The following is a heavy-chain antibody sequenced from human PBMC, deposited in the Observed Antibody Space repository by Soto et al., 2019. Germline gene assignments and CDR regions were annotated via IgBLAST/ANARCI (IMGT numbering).Heavy chain of an antibody. D-gene: IGHD3-3*01. Sequence: SETLSLTCTVSGGSISSGGYYWSWIRQHPGKGLEWIGYIYYSGSTYYNPSLKSRVTISVDTSKNQFSLKLSSVTAADTAGYYCARGAGGDYDFWSGYYLGAFDIWGQGTMVTVSS. J-gene: IGHJ3*02. CDR1: GGSISSGGYY. CDR3: ARGAGGDYDFWSGYYLGAFDI. CDR2: IYYSGST. V-gene: IGHV4-31*03.